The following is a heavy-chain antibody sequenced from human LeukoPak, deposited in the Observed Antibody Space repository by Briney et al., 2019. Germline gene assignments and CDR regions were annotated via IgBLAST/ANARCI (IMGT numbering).Heavy chain of an antibody. V-gene: IGHV3-7*01. Sequence: TGGSLRLSCAASGFTFSRYWMSWMRQAPGKGLEWVANIKYDGYEEYYVDSVKGRFTISRDNAKNSLYLQMNSLRAEDTAVYYCAGQTVYPNAMDVWGQGTTVTVSS. J-gene: IGHJ6*02. CDR1: GFTFSRYW. CDR2: IKYDGYEE. D-gene: IGHD2-2*02. CDR3: AGQTVYPNAMDV.